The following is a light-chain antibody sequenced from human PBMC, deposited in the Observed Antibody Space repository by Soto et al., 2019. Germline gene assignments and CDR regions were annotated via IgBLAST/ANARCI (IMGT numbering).Light chain of an antibody. CDR1: NSNIGSNT. Sequence: SVLTQQPSASRTPGQRVTISCSGSNSNIGSNTVNWYQQLPGTAPKLLIYYDNLRPSGVPDRISGSKSGTSASLAISGLQSDDEADYYCAARDDSLNGRVFGTGTKVTVL. CDR2: YDN. J-gene: IGLJ1*01. CDR3: AARDDSLNGRV. V-gene: IGLV1-44*01.